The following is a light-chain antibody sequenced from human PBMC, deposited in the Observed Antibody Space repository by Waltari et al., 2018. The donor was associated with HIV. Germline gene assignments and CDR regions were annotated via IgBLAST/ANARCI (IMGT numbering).Light chain of an antibody. CDR1: TGAVTSGHY. Sequence: QAVVTQEPSLTVSPGGTVTLTCGSSTGAVTSGHYPYWFQQKPGQAPRTLLYDTTNKHSWTPARFSGSLLGGKAALTLSGAQPEDEADYYCLLSYSGARLVVFGGGTKLTVL. J-gene: IGLJ2*01. V-gene: IGLV7-46*01. CDR3: LLSYSGARLVV. CDR2: DTT.